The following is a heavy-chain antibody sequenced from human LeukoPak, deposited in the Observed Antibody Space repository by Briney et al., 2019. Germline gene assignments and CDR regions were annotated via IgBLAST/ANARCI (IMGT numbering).Heavy chain of an antibody. V-gene: IGHV4-4*07. CDR3: AVGRYSSRYFDY. D-gene: IGHD6-13*01. CDR2: IYSSGTT. J-gene: IGHJ4*02. Sequence: SETLSLTCNVSGGSISSFYWSWIRQPAGKGLEWIGRIYSSGTTNYNPSLKSRVTISVDTSKNQFSLKLSSATAADTAVYYCAVGRYSSRYFDYWGQGTLVTVSS. CDR1: GGSISSFY.